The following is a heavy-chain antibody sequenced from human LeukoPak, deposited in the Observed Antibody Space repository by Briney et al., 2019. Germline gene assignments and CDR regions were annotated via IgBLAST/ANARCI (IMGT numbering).Heavy chain of an antibody. V-gene: IGHV1-3*01. CDR2: INAGNGNT. J-gene: IGHJ4*02. CDR3: ARSPPNQLWFGEFLDY. Sequence: GASVKVSCKASGGTFSSYAISWVRQAPGQRLEWMGWINAGNGNTKYSQKFQGRVTITRDTSASTAYMELSSLRSEDTAVYYCARSPPNQLWFGEFLDYWGQGTLVTVSS. D-gene: IGHD3-10*01. CDR1: GGTFSSYA.